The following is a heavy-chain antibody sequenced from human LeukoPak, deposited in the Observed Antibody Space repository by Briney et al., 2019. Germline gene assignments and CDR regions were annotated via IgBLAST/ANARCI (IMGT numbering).Heavy chain of an antibody. CDR2: ISYDGSNK. CDR3: AKDLGGGGYSGYDPDDY. V-gene: IGHV3-30*18. J-gene: IGHJ4*02. CDR1: GFTFSSYG. D-gene: IGHD5-12*01. Sequence: GRSLRLSCAASGFTFSSYGMHWVRQAPGKGLEWVAVISYDGSNKYYADSVKGRFTISRDNSKNTLYLQMNGLRAEDTAVYYCAKDLGGGGYSGYDPDDYWGQGTLVTVSS.